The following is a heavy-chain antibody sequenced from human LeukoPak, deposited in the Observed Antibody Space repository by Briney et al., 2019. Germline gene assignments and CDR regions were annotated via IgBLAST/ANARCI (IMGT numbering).Heavy chain of an antibody. D-gene: IGHD3-10*01. Sequence: PGGSLRLSCAASGFTFSSYVMHWVRQAPGKGLEWVAFIQYDGSNKYYADSVKGRFTISRDNSKNTLYLQMNSLRAEDTAVYYCARSVEAGYMDVWGKGTTVTVSS. J-gene: IGHJ6*03. V-gene: IGHV3-30*02. CDR3: ARSVEAGYMDV. CDR1: GFTFSSYV. CDR2: IQYDGSNK.